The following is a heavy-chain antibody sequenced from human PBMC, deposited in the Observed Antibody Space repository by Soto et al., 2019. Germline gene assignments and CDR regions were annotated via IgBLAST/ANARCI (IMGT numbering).Heavy chain of an antibody. J-gene: IGHJ4*02. CDR2: ISYDGSNK. D-gene: IGHD3-16*01. CDR3: AIGHGSHGGGYYFDY. CDR1: GFTFSSYA. Sequence: GGSLRLSCAASGFTFSSYAMHWVRQAPGKGLEWVAVISYDGSNKYYADSVKGRFTISRDNSKNTLYLQMNSLRAEDTAVYYCAIGHGSHGGGYYFDYWGQGTLVTVSS. V-gene: IGHV3-30-3*01.